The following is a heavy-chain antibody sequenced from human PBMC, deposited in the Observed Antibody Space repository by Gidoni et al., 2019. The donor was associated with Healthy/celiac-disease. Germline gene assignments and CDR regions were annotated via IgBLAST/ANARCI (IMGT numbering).Heavy chain of an antibody. Sequence: EVQLVESGGGLVQPGGSLKLSCAASGFTFSGSAMHWVRQASGKGLEWVGRIRSKANSYATAYAASVKGRFTISRDDSKNTAYLQMNSLKTEDTAVYYCVGQMATTYWGQGTLVTVSS. D-gene: IGHD5-12*01. V-gene: IGHV3-73*02. CDR1: GFTFSGSA. CDR2: IRSKANSYAT. CDR3: VGQMATTY. J-gene: IGHJ4*02.